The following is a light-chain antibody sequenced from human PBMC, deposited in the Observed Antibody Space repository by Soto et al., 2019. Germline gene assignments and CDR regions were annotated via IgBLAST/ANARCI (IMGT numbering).Light chain of an antibody. Sequence: QSALAQPASVSGFPGQSITISCTGASGYVGTYSLVSWYQQHPGKAPKVVIYEGHKRPSGVPDRFSGSTSVNTASLTISGLQTDDEADYYCCLYVGATTYVFGTGTQLTVL. CDR3: CLYVGATTYV. V-gene: IGLV2-23*01. J-gene: IGLJ1*01. CDR1: SGYVGTYSL. CDR2: EGH.